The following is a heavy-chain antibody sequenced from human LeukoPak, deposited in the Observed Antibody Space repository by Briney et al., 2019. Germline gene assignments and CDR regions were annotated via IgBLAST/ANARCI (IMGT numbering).Heavy chain of an antibody. Sequence: ASVKVSCKTSGYTFTSFDINWVRHTTGHGTEWMGWVNCDNENTRYARKFQGRVAITRDTSTRTVYLELNNLSSDDTAMYYCTRGPFLNGNAYNWFDPWGQGTLVTVSS. D-gene: IGHD1-1*01. CDR1: GYTFTSFD. J-gene: IGHJ5*02. CDR3: TRGPFLNGNAYNWFDP. V-gene: IGHV1-8*03. CDR2: VNCDNENT.